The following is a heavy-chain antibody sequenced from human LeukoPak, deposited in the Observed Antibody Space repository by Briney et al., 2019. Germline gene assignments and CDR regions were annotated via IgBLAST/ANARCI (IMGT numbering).Heavy chain of an antibody. CDR3: ANRDDYYDP. Sequence: PGTSLRLSCAASGFTFTNYAMAWVRQAPGKGLEWVSVSTSDGDTYSADSVKGRFTTSRDNSKNTLYLQMNSLRAEDTAVYYCANRDDYYDPWGQGTLVTVSS. CDR1: GFTFTNYA. D-gene: IGHD3-10*01. V-gene: IGHV3-23*01. CDR2: STSDGDT. J-gene: IGHJ5*02.